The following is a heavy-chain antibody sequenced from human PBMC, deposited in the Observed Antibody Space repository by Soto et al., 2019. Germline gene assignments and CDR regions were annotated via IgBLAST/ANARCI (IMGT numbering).Heavy chain of an antibody. CDR3: ARDKITGLFDY. CDR1: GGSFSGYY. D-gene: IGHD2-8*02. CDR2: INHSGST. V-gene: IGHV4-34*01. J-gene: IGHJ4*02. Sequence: SETLSLTCAVYGGSFSGYYWSWIRQPPGKGLEWIGEINHSGSTNYNPSLKSRATISVDTSKNQFSLKLTSVTAADTAVYYCARDKITGLFDYWGQGTLVTVSS.